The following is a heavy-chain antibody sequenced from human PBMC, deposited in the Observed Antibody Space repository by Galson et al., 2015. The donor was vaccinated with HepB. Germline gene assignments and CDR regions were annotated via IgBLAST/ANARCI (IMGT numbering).Heavy chain of an antibody. CDR2: ISGSGGST. CDR3: AKNSGSSWVVPYHFDS. CDR1: RFTFCNYV. Sequence: SLRLSCAASRFTFCNYVMNWVRQAPGKGLEWVSSISGSGGSTYYAGSMKGRFTISRDNSKNTLYLQMNSLRADDTAVYYCAKNSGSSWVVPYHFDSWGQGTLVTVSS. V-gene: IGHV3-23*01. D-gene: IGHD6-13*01. J-gene: IGHJ4*02.